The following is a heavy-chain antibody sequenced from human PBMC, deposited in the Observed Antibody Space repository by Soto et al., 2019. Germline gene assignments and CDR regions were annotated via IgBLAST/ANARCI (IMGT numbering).Heavy chain of an antibody. CDR1: GFSLDTSGVG. J-gene: IGHJ4*02. CDR3: AHKGSGLYPLDY. D-gene: IGHD3-10*01. V-gene: IGHV2-5*02. Sequence: SGPTLVNPTQTLTLTCTFSGFSLDTSGVGVGWIRQPPGKALEWVAVIYWDDYKHFSPSLESRLTITKDTSKNLVVLTMTDMDTVDTATYYCAHKGSGLYPLDYWGQGTLVTVSS. CDR2: IYWDDYK.